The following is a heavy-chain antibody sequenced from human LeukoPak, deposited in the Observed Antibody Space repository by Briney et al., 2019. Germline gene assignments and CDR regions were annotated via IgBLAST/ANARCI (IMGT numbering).Heavy chain of an antibody. V-gene: IGHV3-30*03. Sequence: GGSLRLSCAASGFTFSSYGMHWVRQAPGKGLEWMTVILYDGSSKYYVDSVKGRFTISRDNSKNTLFLQMNSLRAEDTAVYYCARAHPSYGVMDYWGQGTLVTVSS. J-gene: IGHJ4*02. CDR2: ILYDGSSK. D-gene: IGHD3-16*01. CDR3: ARAHPSYGVMDY. CDR1: GFTFSSYG.